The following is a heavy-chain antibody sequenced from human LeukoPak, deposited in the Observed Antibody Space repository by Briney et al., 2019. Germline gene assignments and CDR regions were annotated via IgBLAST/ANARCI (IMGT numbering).Heavy chain of an antibody. Sequence: SETLSLTCAVYGGSFSGYYWSWIRQPPGKGLEWIGEINHSGSTNYNPSLKSRVTISVDRSKNQFSLKLSSVTAADTAVYYCARPHYSSSWYSRYFQHWGQGTLVTVSS. D-gene: IGHD6-13*01. V-gene: IGHV4-34*01. CDR1: GGSFSGYY. J-gene: IGHJ1*01. CDR3: ARPHYSSSWYSRYFQH. CDR2: INHSGST.